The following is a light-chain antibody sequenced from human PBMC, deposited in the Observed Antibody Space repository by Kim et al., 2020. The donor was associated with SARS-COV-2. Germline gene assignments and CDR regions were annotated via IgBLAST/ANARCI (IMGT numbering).Light chain of an antibody. J-gene: IGLJ1*01. CDR3: ASFTSSGSLDYV. CDR2: DVS. V-gene: IGLV2-14*03. CDR1: YSDIGIADS. Sequence: QSALTQPASVSGSPGQSITISCSGTYSDIGIADSVSWYQQHSGKAPRLIIYDVSNRPSGVSARFSGSKSGNTASLTISGLHSEDEADYYCASFTSSGSLDYVFGAETKVTGL.